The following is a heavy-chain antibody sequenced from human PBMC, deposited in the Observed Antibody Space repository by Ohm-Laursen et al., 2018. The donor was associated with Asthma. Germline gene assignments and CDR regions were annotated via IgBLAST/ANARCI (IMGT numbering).Heavy chain of an antibody. CDR1: KFTFSHYA. CDR2: ISSTGGST. J-gene: IGHJ6*02. Sequence: SLRLSCAASKFTFSHYAMNWVRQPPGKGLEWVSEISSTGGSTDYADSVKGRFTTSRDNSKSTMYLQMNSLRAEDTAVYYCAKVGLTYYNAMDVWGQGTTVTVSS. V-gene: IGHV3-23*01. CDR3: AKVGLTYYNAMDV. D-gene: IGHD4/OR15-4a*01.